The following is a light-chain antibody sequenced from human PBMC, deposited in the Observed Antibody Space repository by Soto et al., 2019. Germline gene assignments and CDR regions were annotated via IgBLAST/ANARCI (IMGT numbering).Light chain of an antibody. J-gene: IGLJ1*01. CDR3: SSYAGGNNAYV. V-gene: IGLV2-8*01. CDR2: EVT. Sequence: QSVLTQPPSASGFPGQSVTISCTGASSDVGGYNYVSWYQQHPGKAPKLMIYEVTKRPSGVPDRFSGSKSGNTASLTVSGLQPEDEADYYCSSYAGGNNAYVFGTGTKVTVL. CDR1: SSDVGGYNY.